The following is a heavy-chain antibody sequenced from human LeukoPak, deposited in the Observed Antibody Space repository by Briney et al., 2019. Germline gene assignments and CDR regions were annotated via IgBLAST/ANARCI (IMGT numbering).Heavy chain of an antibody. J-gene: IGHJ4*02. CDR1: GFTFNNAW. CDR2: IISNTYGGTT. V-gene: IGHV3-15*01. Sequence: GGSLTLSCAASGFTFNNAWLRWVRQAPGKGREWVGRIISNTYGGTTNYAAPVKGRFTISRDDSKSMLYLQMNSLKIEDTAVYYCTTIRDLDYWGQGTLVTVSS. D-gene: IGHD5-24*01. CDR3: TTIRDLDY.